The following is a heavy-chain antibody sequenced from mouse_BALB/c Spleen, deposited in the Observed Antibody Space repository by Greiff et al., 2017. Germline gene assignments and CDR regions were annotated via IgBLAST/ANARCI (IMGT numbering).Heavy chain of an antibody. CDR3: ARGLRTYYFDY. CDR2: ISYSGST. V-gene: IGHV3-2*02. Sequence: EVKLVESGPSLVKPSQTLSLTCTVTGYSITSDYAWNWIRQFPGNKLEWMGYISYSGSTSYNPSLKSRISITRDTSKNQFFLQLNSVTTEDTATYYCARGLRTYYFDYWGQGTTLTVSS. D-gene: IGHD2-4*01. J-gene: IGHJ2*01. CDR1: GYSITSDYA.